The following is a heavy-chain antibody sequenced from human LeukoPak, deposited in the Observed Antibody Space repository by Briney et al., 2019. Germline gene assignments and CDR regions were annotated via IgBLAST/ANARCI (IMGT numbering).Heavy chain of an antibody. J-gene: IGHJ4*02. D-gene: IGHD5-24*01. CDR1: EFTVSRNY. V-gene: IGHV3-53*01. Sequence: SGGSLRVSCTASEFTVSRNYMLWVRQAPGKGLEWVSLIFSNGDTHYADSVKGRFTISRDTSKNTVSLQMNSLRVEDTAMYYCTRDQMNYWGQGTLVTVSS. CDR2: IFSNGDT. CDR3: TRDQMNY.